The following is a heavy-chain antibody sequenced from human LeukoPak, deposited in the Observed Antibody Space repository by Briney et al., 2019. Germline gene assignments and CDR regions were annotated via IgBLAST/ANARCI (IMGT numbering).Heavy chain of an antibody. CDR3: ARGYRGGFDP. CDR1: GVSFSSYY. J-gene: IGHJ5*02. CDR2: IYHRGNT. D-gene: IGHD5-18*01. Sequence: SETLSLTCTVSGVSFSSYYWSWIRQSPGKGLEWIGYIYHRGNTKYNPSLKSRVTMSVDASKDQFSLKLRFVTAADTAVYYCARGYRGGFDPWGQGTLVTVSS. V-gene: IGHV4-59*01.